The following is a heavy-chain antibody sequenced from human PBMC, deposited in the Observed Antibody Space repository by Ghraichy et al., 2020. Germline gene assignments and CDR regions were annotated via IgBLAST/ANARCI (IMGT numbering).Heavy chain of an antibody. Sequence: GGSLRLSCAASGFTFSNAWMSWVRQAPGKGLEWVGRIKSKTDGGTTDYAAPVKGRFTISRDDSKNTLYLQMNSLKTEDTAVYYCTTGPTCSGGSCYSWGRYYYYGMDVWGQGTTVTVSS. J-gene: IGHJ6*02. CDR1: GFTFSNAW. CDR3: TTGPTCSGGSCYSWGRYYYYGMDV. V-gene: IGHV3-15*01. CDR2: IKSKTDGGTT. D-gene: IGHD2-15*01.